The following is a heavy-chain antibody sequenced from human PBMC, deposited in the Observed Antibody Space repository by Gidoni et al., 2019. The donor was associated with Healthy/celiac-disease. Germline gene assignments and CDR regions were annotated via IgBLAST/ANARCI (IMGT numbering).Heavy chain of an antibody. D-gene: IGHD1-26*01. Sequence: QVQLQESGPGLVKPSQTLSLTCTVPGGSISSGSYYWSWIRQPAGKGLEWIGRIYTSGSTNYNPSLKSRVTISVDTSKNQFSLKLSSVTAADTAVYYCAREWDGDNYVDYWGQGTLVTVSS. CDR1: GGSISSGSYY. CDR2: IYTSGST. J-gene: IGHJ4*02. CDR3: AREWDGDNYVDY. V-gene: IGHV4-61*02.